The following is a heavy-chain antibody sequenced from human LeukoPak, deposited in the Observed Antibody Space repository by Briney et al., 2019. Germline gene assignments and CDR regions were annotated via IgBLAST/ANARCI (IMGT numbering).Heavy chain of an antibody. J-gene: IGHJ4*02. Sequence: SETLSLTCAVYGGSFSSYCWSWIRQPPGKGLEWIGEINHSGSTNYNPSLKSRVTISVDTSKNQFSLKLSSVTAADTAVYYCARARYCTNGVCYSHRPELHYWGQGTLVTVSS. V-gene: IGHV4-34*01. CDR3: ARARYCTNGVCYSHRPELHY. CDR1: GGSFSSYC. CDR2: INHSGST. D-gene: IGHD2-8*01.